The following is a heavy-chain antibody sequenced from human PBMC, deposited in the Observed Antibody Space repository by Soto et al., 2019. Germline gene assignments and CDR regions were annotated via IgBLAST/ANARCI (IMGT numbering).Heavy chain of an antibody. CDR3: AREVSWTGAVYH. V-gene: IGHV4-30-4*01. D-gene: IGHD2-8*02. Sequence: QVQLEQSGPGLVKPSQTLSLTWKISGGSISSLNDYWSWSRQSPGEGLEWIGYIFDSGTAHYNPALKGRVRISGDTSQSQFSLTIQSVTVADTAVYYCAREVSWTGAVYHWGQGILVTVSS. J-gene: IGHJ1*01. CDR2: IFDSGTA. CDR1: GGSISSLNDY.